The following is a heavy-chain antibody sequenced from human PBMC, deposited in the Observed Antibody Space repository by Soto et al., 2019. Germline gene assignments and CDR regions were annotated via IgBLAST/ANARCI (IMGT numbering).Heavy chain of an antibody. CDR2: VVDSGIT. CDR3: ARAGTGGPIRFDP. J-gene: IGHJ5*02. CDR1: GGSISSGDYY. D-gene: IGHD7-27*01. V-gene: IGHV4-61*08. Sequence: SETLSLTCTVSGGSISSGDYYWSWVRQSPGKGLEWIGEVVDSGITNYNPSLKSRVAISVDTSKNQFSLKLSSVTAADTAVYYCARAGTGGPIRFDPWGQGTLVTVSS.